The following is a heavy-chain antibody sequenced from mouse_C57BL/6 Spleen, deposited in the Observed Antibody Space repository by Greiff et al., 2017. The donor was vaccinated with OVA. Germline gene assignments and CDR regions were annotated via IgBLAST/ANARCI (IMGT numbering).Heavy chain of an antibody. CDR2: IHPNSGST. J-gene: IGHJ2*01. Sequence: QVQLQQPGAELVKPGASVKLSCKASGYTFTSYWMHWVKQRPGQGLEWIGMIHPNSGSTNYNEKFKSKATLTVDKSSSTAYMQLSSLTSEDSAVYYCAREGYYRYYFDYWGQGTTLTVSS. CDR3: AREGYYRYYFDY. D-gene: IGHD1-1*01. CDR1: GYTFTSYW. V-gene: IGHV1-64*01.